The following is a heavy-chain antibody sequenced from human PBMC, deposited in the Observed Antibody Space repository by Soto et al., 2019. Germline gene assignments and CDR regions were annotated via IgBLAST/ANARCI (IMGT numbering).Heavy chain of an antibody. J-gene: IGHJ4*01. CDR3: PKERGMLPTSIYPFDF. D-gene: IGHD2-8*01. V-gene: IGHV3-23*01. Sequence: GGSLRLSCAVSGFTFSRYAMGWVRQAPGKGLEWIAVSSGRVGSTYYADSGKGRFTIARDHSKKPLYLQMNRLRAEDTAVYYYPKERGMLPTSIYPFDFSGHGTLVSVSS. CDR1: GFTFSRYA. CDR2: SSGRVGST.